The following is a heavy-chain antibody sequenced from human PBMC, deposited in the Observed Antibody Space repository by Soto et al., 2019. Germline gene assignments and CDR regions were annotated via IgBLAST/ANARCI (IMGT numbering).Heavy chain of an antibody. V-gene: IGHV3-7*01. CDR1: GFTFSSYW. D-gene: IGHD2-15*01. J-gene: IGHJ4*02. CDR3: ARDPEDPYYFDY. CDR2: IKQDGSEK. Sequence: PVGSLRLSCGASGFTFSSYWMSWVRQAPGKGLEWVANIKQDGSEKYYVDSVKGRFTIPRDNAKNSLYLQMNSLRAEDTAVYYCARDPEDPYYFDYWGQGTLVTVSS.